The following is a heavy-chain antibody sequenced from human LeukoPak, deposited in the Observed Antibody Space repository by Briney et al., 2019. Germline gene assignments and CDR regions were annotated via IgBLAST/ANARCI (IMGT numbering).Heavy chain of an antibody. D-gene: IGHD3-22*01. CDR2: IYHSGST. CDR1: GGSISSYY. J-gene: IGHJ4*02. V-gene: IGHV4-38-2*02. Sequence: SETLSLTCTVSGGSISSYYWSWIRQPPGKGLEWIGSIYHSGSTYYNPSLKSRVTISVDTSKNQFSLKLSSVTAADTAVYYCARVREDDSSGKEGYFDYWGQGTLVTVSS. CDR3: ARVREDDSSGKEGYFDY.